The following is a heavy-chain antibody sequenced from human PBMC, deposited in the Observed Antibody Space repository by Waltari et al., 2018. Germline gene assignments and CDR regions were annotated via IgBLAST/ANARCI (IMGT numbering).Heavy chain of an antibody. CDR2: INPSFGTA. CDR3: ARDGDGDYPVDY. J-gene: IGHJ4*02. Sequence: QVQLVQSGAEVKKPGSSVKVSCKASGGTFSSYAISWVRQAPGQGLEWMGGINPSFGTANYAQKFQGRVTITADESTSTAYMELGSLRSEDTAVYYCARDGDGDYPVDYWGQGTLVTVSS. CDR1: GGTFSSYA. V-gene: IGHV1-69*13. D-gene: IGHD4-17*01.